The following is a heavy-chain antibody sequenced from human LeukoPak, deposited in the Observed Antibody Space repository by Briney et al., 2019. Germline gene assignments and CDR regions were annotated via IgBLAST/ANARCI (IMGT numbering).Heavy chain of an antibody. V-gene: IGHV1-2*02. CDR3: ARQDCSGYYQDPNQLDY. J-gene: IGHJ4*02. D-gene: IGHD3-22*01. Sequence: ASVKVSCKASGYTFTGYYMHWVRQAPGQGLEWMGWINPNSGGTNYAQKFQGRVTMTRDTSISTAYMELSRLRSDDTAVYYCARQDCSGYYQDPNQLDYWGQGTLVTVSS. CDR1: GYTFTGYY. CDR2: INPNSGGT.